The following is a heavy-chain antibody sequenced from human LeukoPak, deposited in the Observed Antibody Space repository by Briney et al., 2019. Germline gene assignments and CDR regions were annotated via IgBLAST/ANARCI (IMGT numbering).Heavy chain of an antibody. CDR3: AREGVYYYYGMDV. J-gene: IGHJ6*02. CDR1: GYTFTSYY. V-gene: IGHV1-46*01. D-gene: IGHD3-16*01. CDR2: INPSGGST. Sequence: ASVTVSCKASGYTFTSYYMHWVRQAPGQGLEWMGIINPSGGSTSYAQKFQGRVTMTRDTSTSTAYMELSSLRSEDTAVYYCAREGVYYYYGMDVWGQGTTVTVSS.